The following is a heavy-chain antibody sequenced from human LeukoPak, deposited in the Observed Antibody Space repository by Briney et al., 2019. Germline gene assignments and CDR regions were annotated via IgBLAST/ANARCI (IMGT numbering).Heavy chain of an antibody. CDR2: INTDGSST. CDR3: ARAAHSSGWYLLDY. V-gene: IGHV3-74*01. J-gene: IGHJ4*02. D-gene: IGHD6-19*01. Sequence: GGSLRLSCAASGFTFSSYWMHWVRQAPGKGLVWVSRINTDGSSTSYADSVKGRFTISRDNAKNTLYLQMNSLRAEDTAVYYCARAAHSSGWYLLDYWGQGTLVTVSS. CDR1: GFTFSSYW.